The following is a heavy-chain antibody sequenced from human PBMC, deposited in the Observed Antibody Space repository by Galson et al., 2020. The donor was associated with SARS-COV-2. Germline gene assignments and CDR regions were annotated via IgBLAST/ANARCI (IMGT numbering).Heavy chain of an antibody. CDR2: IWYDGSNK. V-gene: IGHV3-33*01. CDR3: ARDLPTDRVWFGEGAFDI. D-gene: IGHD3-10*01. CDR1: GFTFSSYG. Sequence: GESLKISCAASGFTFSSYGMHWVRQAPGKGLEWVAVIWYDGSNKYYADSVKGRFTISRDNSKNTLYLQMNSLRAEDTAVYYCARDLPTDRVWFGEGAFDIWGQGTMVTVS. J-gene: IGHJ3*02.